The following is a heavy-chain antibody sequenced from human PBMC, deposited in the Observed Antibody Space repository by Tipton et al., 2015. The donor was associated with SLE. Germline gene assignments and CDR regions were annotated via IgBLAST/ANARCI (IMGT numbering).Heavy chain of an antibody. J-gene: IGHJ4*02. V-gene: IGHV4-39*07. CDR2: IYYSGNT. CDR1: RGSINTINYY. CDR3: ARCMGTGDLPLDY. D-gene: IGHD7-27*01. Sequence: LRLSCTVSRGSINTINYYWAWIRQPPGKGLEWIGNIYYSGNTYYSPSLKSRVTISIDTSKNQFSLRLSSVTAADTALYYCARCMGTGDLPLDYWGQGILFTVSS.